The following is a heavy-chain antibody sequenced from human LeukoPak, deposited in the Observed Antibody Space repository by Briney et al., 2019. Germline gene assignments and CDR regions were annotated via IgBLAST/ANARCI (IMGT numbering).Heavy chain of an antibody. CDR1: GGTFSSYA. CDR3: AKGYCSSTSCSFDY. CDR2: IIPIFGTA. D-gene: IGHD2-2*01. J-gene: IGHJ4*02. V-gene: IGHV1-69*01. Sequence: SVKVSCKASGGTFSSYAISWVRQAPGQGLEWMGGIIPIFGTANYAQKFQGRVTITADESTSTAYMELSSLRSEDTAVYYCAKGYCSSTSCSFDYWGQGTLVTVSS.